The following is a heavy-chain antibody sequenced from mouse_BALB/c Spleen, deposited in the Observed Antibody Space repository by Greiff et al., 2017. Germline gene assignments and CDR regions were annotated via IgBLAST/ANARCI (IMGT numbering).Heavy chain of an antibody. CDR1: GFSLTSYD. V-gene: IGHV2-9-2*01. CDR2: IWTGGGT. Sequence: VQRVESGPGLVAPSQSLSITCTVSGFSLTSYDISWIRQPPGKGLEWLGVIWTGGGTNYNSAFMSRLSISKDNSKSQVFLKMNSLQTDDTAIYYCVREVYYDYERGYYAMDYWGQGTSVTVSS. CDR3: VREVYYDYERGYYAMDY. J-gene: IGHJ4*01. D-gene: IGHD2-4*01.